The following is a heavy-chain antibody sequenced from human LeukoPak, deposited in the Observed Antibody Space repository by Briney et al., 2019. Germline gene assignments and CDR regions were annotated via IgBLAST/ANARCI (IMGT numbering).Heavy chain of an antibody. CDR2: INHSGNT. CDR3: ARQNGVGLFSLP. CDR1: GGSFSGYY. J-gene: IGHJ4*02. V-gene: IGHV4-34*01. Sequence: SETLSLTCAVYGGSFSGYYWSWIRQPPGKGLEWIGEINHSGNTNYNPSLKSRVTISVDTSKNQFSLKVTSVTAADTAVYYCARQNGVGLFSLPGGQGILVTVSS. D-gene: IGHD2-8*01.